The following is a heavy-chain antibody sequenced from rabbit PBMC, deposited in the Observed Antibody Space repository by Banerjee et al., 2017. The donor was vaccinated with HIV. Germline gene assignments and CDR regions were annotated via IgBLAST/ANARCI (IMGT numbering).Heavy chain of an antibody. CDR2: IYTASGST. D-gene: IGHD2-1*01. CDR1: GFDFSSNA. Sequence: QSLEESGGDLVKPGASLTLTCTASGFDFSSNAMCWVRQAPGKGLEWIACIYTASGSTYYANWAKGRFTIPKTSTTVTLQMTSLTAADTATYFCAREPGGYGDLDLWGPGTLVTVS. J-gene: IGHJ4*01. CDR3: AREPGGYGDLDL. V-gene: IGHV1S40*01.